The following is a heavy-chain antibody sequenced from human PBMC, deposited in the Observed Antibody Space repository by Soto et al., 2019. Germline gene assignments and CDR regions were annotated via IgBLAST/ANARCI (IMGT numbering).Heavy chain of an antibody. D-gene: IGHD4-17*01. CDR3: ARHDADFAYGHYSPFDY. CDR1: GGTFSSYA. J-gene: IGHJ4*02. V-gene: IGHV1-69*01. Sequence: QVQLVQSGAEVKKPGASVKVSCKASGGTFSSYAISWVRQAPGQGLEWRGGIIPIFGTANYAQKFQGRVPITADESTSTAYMDLRSLSSADTAVYYCARHDADFAYGHYSPFDYWGQGTLVTLSS. CDR2: IIPIFGTA.